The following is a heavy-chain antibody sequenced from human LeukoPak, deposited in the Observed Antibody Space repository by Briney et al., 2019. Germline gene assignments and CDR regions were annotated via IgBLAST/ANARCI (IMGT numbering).Heavy chain of an antibody. J-gene: IGHJ4*02. V-gene: IGHV1-46*01. CDR1: GYTFTSYY. CDR3: ARDGQVGYDSSGYRFDY. Sequence: ASVKVSCKASGYTFTSYYMHWVRQAPGQGLEWMGTINPSGGSTSYAQKFQGRVTMTRDTSTSTVYMELSSLRSEDTAVYYCARDGQVGYDSSGYRFDYWGQGTLVTVSS. D-gene: IGHD3-22*01. CDR2: INPSGGST.